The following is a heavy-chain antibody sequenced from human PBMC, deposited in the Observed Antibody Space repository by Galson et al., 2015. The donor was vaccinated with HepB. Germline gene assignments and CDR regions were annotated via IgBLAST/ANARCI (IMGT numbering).Heavy chain of an antibody. V-gene: IGHV3-7*03. CDR1: RFTFSDYW. CDR3: AKVCWDDSSGYYGD. CDR2: MNQDGREK. Sequence: SLRLSCAASRFTFSDYWMSWVRQAPGKGLEWVANMNQDGREKYYVDSMEGRFTISRDNSKNTLYLQMNSLRAEDTAVYYCAKVCWDDSSGYYGDWGQGTLVTVSS. D-gene: IGHD3-22*01. J-gene: IGHJ4*02.